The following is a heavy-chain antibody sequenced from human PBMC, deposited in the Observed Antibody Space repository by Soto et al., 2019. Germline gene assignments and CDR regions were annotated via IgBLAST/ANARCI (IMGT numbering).Heavy chain of an antibody. D-gene: IGHD2-2*01. CDR2: MNPNSGNT. Sequence: ASVKVSCKASGYTFTSYDINWVRQATGQGREWMGWMNPNSGNTGYAQKFQGRVTMTRKTSISTAYMGMSSLRSEDTAVYYCARGFFPDIVVVPAASNYYYYMDVWGKGTTVTVSS. V-gene: IGHV1-8*01. J-gene: IGHJ6*03. CDR1: GYTFTSYD. CDR3: ARGFFPDIVVVPAASNYYYYMDV.